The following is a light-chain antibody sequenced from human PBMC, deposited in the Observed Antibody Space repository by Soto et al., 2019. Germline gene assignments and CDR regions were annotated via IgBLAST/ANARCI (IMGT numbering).Light chain of an antibody. CDR2: GVS. CDR1: INDIGRFDF. Sequence: QSVLTQPASVSGSPGQSITISCAGTINDIGRFDFVSWYRQHPGEAPKLILYGVSDRPSGVSDRFSGSKSGDTASLTISGLQTEDEAHYYCSSFTLYNTVVFGGGTKVTVL. CDR3: SSFTLYNTVV. V-gene: IGLV2-14*01. J-gene: IGLJ2*01.